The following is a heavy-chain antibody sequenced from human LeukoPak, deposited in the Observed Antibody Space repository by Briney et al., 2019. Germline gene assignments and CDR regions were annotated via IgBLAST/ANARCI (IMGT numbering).Heavy chain of an antibody. CDR3: AKDIITMSRGVLDV. CDR2: ISGSGDST. D-gene: IGHD3-10*01. V-gene: IGHV3-23*01. J-gene: IGHJ6*02. Sequence: GGSLRLSCAASGFTFSSYAMSWVRQAPGKGLEWVSGISGSGDSTYYADSVKGQFTISRDNSKNTLYLQMNSLRAEDTAVYYCAKDIITMSRGVLDVWGQGTTVSVSS. CDR1: GFTFSSYA.